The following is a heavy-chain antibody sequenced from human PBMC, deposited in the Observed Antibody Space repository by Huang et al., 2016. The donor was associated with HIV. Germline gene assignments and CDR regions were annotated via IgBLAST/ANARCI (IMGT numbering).Heavy chain of an antibody. Sequence: EVQLVESGGGLVQPGGSLKLSCAASGFPFSGSAMHWVRQASGRGLQWFGRIRSKINGYATVYSAAVKGRFTISRDDSKNTAYLQMNSLKTEDTAVYYCSRHPFDYYDSTDTGALDIWGQGTMVTVSS. CDR2: IRSKINGYAT. CDR3: SRHPFDYYDSTDTGALDI. J-gene: IGHJ3*02. CDR1: GFPFSGSA. D-gene: IGHD3-22*01. V-gene: IGHV3-73*02.